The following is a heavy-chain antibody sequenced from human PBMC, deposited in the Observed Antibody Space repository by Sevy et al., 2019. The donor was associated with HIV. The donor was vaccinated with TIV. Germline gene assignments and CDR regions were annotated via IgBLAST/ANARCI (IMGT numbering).Heavy chain of an antibody. V-gene: IGHV4-39*01. Sequence: SETLSLTCTVSGGSINNKAYYWAWIRQPPGKGLEWIGSMSYSGNSYYNPSLNCRVTISLDTSKNQFSLRLTFVTAAATAVYYCARRLAAAGGGNEYFQPWGQGTLVTVSS. CDR2: MSYSGNS. D-gene: IGHD6-13*01. CDR1: GGSINNKAYY. CDR3: ARRLAAAGGGNEYFQP. J-gene: IGHJ1*01.